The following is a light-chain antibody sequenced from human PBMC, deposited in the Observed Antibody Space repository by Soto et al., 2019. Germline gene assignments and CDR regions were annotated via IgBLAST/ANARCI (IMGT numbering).Light chain of an antibody. CDR2: GAS. J-gene: IGKJ3*01. Sequence: EIVLTQSPGTLSLSPGERATLSCRASQSVSSSYLAWYQQKPSQAPRLLIYGASSRATGIPDRFSGSGSGTDFTLTISRLEPEDFAVYYCQQYGSSPPLTFGPGTKVDIK. CDR1: QSVSSSY. CDR3: QQYGSSPPLT. V-gene: IGKV3-20*01.